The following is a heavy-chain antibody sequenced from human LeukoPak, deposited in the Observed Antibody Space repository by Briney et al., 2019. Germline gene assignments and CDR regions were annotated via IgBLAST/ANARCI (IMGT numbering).Heavy chain of an antibody. CDR3: ARDPLDISRWANAFDV. D-gene: IGHD2-2*03. CDR2: ISSNGGST. Sequence: GGSLRLSCAASGFTFSSYAMHWVRQAPGKGLEYVSAISSNGGSTYYANSVKGRFTISRDNSKNTLYLQMGSLRPEDTAVYYCARDPLDISRWANAFDVWGQGTMVTVSS. V-gene: IGHV3-64*01. CDR1: GFTFSSYA. J-gene: IGHJ3*01.